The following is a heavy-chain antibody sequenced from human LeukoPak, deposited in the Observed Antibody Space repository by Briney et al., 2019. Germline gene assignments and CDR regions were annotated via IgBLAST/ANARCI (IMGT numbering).Heavy chain of an antibody. CDR3: ARKGLGFGGLDY. J-gene: IGHJ4*02. Sequence: GGSPRLSCAASGLTFSNFVMSWVRQAPGKGLEWVSGISRNGDSTYYADSVKGRFTISRDNSKNTLYPQMNSLRAEDTAVYYCARKGLGFGGLDYWGQGTLVTVSS. V-gene: IGHV3-23*01. CDR1: GLTFSNFV. D-gene: IGHD3-10*01. CDR2: ISRNGDST.